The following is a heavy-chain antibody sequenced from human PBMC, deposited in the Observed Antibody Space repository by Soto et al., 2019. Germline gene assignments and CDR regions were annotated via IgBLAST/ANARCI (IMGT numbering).Heavy chain of an antibody. CDR3: ARVDELTAGYFDY. CDR1: GFTFSSYW. Sequence: VGSLRLSCAASGFTFSSYWMSWVRQAPGKGLEWGANIKQDGSEKYYVDSVKGRFTISRDNAKNSLYLQMNSLRAEDTAVYYCARVDELTAGYFDYWGQGTLVTVSS. CDR2: IKQDGSEK. D-gene: IGHD1-26*01. V-gene: IGHV3-7*01. J-gene: IGHJ4*02.